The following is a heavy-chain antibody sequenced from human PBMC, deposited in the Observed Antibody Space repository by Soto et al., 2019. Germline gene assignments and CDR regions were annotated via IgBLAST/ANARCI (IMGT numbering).Heavy chain of an antibody. Sequence: PGESLKISCKGSGYSFISYWIAWVRQMPGKGLELMGTIYPGDPQTRYSPSFQGQVTISADKSISTAYLQWSSLKASDTAIYYCVRTPGAMDVWGQGTTVTVSS. V-gene: IGHV5-51*01. CDR3: VRTPGAMDV. CDR2: IYPGDPQT. J-gene: IGHJ6*02. CDR1: GYSFISYW. D-gene: IGHD3-10*01.